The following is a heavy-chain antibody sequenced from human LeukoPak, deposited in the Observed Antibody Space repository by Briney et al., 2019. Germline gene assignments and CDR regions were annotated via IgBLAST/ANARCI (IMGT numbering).Heavy chain of an antibody. Sequence: ASVKVSCKSSGYTFTRYGISWVRQAPGQGLEWMGWITPDKGNTEYAQKFQGRVTMTTDTSTSTGYMELRNLRSDDTAVYYCARGGGATGGDWFDPWGQGTLVTVSS. D-gene: IGHD1-26*01. J-gene: IGHJ5*02. CDR3: ARGGGATGGDWFDP. CDR2: ITPDKGNT. CDR1: GYTFTRYG. V-gene: IGHV1-18*01.